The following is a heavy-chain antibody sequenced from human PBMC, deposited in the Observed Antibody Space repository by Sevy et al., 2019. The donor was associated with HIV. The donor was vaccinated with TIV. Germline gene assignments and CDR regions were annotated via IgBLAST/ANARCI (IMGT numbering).Heavy chain of an antibody. CDR2: IYYSENR. CDR1: GGSISRSRSN. Sequence: SETLSLTCTVSGGSISRSRSNWGWVRQPPGKGLEWIGNIYYSENRYYNPSLEIRVTISVDKSKNQFSIKLTSVTAADTGVYYCASGLDSSDWAYCMDVWGKGTTVTVSS. D-gene: IGHD3-22*01. J-gene: IGHJ6*04. V-gene: IGHV4-39*01. CDR3: ASGLDSSDWAYCMDV.